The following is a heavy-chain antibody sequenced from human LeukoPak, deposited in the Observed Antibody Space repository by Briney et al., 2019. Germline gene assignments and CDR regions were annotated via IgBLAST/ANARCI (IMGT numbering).Heavy chain of an antibody. Sequence: SVKVSCKASGFTFSRSAVQWVRQARGQRLEWIGWIVVGSGKTNYAQKFQERVTITRDMSTSTAYMEVSSLRSEDTAVYYCARGGNFDAFDIWGQGTMVTVSS. CDR1: GFTFSRSA. D-gene: IGHD4-23*01. V-gene: IGHV1-58*01. CDR2: IVVGSGKT. J-gene: IGHJ3*02. CDR3: ARGGNFDAFDI.